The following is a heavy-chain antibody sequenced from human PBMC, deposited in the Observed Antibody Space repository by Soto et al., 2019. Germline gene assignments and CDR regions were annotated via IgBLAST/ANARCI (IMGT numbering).Heavy chain of an antibody. CDR1: GYTFTTYY. CDR2: INPSGGST. J-gene: IGHJ6*02. Sequence: QVQLVQSGAEVKKPGASVKVSCETSGYTFTTYYMHWVRRAPGQGLEWMGMINPSGGSTSYAQKFQGRVTMTRDTSTRTIYMELSSLRRADTAIYYCARRAYNYANMDVGGQGTTVTVSS. D-gene: IGHD5-18*01. CDR3: ARRAYNYANMDV. V-gene: IGHV1-46*01.